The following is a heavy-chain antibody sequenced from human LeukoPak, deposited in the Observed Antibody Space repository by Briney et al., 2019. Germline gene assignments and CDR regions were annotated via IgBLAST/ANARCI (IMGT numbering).Heavy chain of an antibody. V-gene: IGHV1-8*01. CDR1: GYTFTSYD. D-gene: IGHD3-10*01. J-gene: IGHJ4*02. CDR2: MNPNSGNT. Sequence: ASVKVSCKASGYTFTSYDINWVRQATGQGLEWMGWMNPNSGNTGYAQKFQGRVTMTRNTSISTAYMELSSLRSEDTAVYYCARAMAMVRGVIGPYYFDYRGQGTLVTVSS. CDR3: ARAMAMVRGVIGPYYFDY.